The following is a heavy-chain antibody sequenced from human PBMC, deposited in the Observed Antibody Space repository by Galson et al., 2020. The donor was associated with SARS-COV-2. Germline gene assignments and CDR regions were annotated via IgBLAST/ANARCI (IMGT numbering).Heavy chain of an antibody. Sequence: GGSLRLSCAASGFSVSSNYMNWVRQAPGKGLEWVSVIYSGGTRYYADSVKGRFTVSRDSSKNTLYLQMSSLRAEDTAVYYCARKTCRGACFSGYYVDYWGQGTLVTVSS. CDR1: GFSVSSNY. V-gene: IGHV3-53*01. CDR3: ARKTCRGACFSGYYVDY. CDR2: IYSGGTR. D-gene: IGHD2-21*01. J-gene: IGHJ4*02.